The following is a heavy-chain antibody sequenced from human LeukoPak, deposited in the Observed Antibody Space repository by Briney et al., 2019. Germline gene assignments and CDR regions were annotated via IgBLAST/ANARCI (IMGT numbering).Heavy chain of an antibody. CDR2: ISGSGGST. D-gene: IGHD1-14*01. Sequence: GGSLRLSCAASGFTFSSYAMNWVRQAPGKGLEWVSVISGSGGSTDYADSVKGRFTISRDNSKTTVYLQMNSLRAEDTAVYYCARGGEPSSPQHYYYYMDVWGKGTTVTVSS. CDR3: ARGGEPSSPQHYYYYMDV. V-gene: IGHV3-23*01. J-gene: IGHJ6*03. CDR1: GFTFSSYA.